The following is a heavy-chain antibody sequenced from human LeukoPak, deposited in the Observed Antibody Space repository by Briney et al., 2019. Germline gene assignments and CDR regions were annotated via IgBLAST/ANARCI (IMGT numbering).Heavy chain of an antibody. CDR1: GYTFTSYD. D-gene: IGHD7-27*01. Sequence: ASVKVSCKASGYTFTSYDFNWVRQATGQRPEWMGWMSPNSGDTGYAQKFQDRVTMTRNTSISTAYMELSSLRSDDTAVYYCVRGPPNWGYDYWGPGTLVTVSS. CDR2: MSPNSGDT. J-gene: IGHJ4*02. V-gene: IGHV1-8*01. CDR3: VRGPPNWGYDY.